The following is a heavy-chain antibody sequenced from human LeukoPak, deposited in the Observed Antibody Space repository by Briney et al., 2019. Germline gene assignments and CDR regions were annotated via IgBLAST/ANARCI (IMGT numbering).Heavy chain of an antibody. CDR1: GYTFTSYG. V-gene: IGHV1-18*01. Sequence: GASVKVSCKSSGYTFTSYGISWVRQAPGQGLEWMGRISAYNGNTNYAQKLQGRVTMTTDTSTRTAYMELRSLRSDDTAVYYCARGAVAGPLVVYYFDYWGQGTLVTVSS. CDR3: ARGAVAGPLVVYYFDY. J-gene: IGHJ4*02. CDR2: ISAYNGNT. D-gene: IGHD6-19*01.